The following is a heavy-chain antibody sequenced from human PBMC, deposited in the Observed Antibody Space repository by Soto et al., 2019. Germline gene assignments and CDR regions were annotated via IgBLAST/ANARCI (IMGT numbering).Heavy chain of an antibody. J-gene: IGHJ4*02. CDR2: ISNDGRNK. V-gene: IGHV3-30*04. D-gene: IGHD3-3*01. CDR1: GFTFSSYP. Sequence: GWSLRLSCAASGFTFSSYPMHWVRQAPGKGPEWLAVISNDGRNKIYADSGKGRFSIFRDNSKTTLYLQVDGLTPEDTAVYYCARDTNHSGGSHWPSNFLARWGQG. CDR3: ARDTNHSGGSHWPSNFLAR.